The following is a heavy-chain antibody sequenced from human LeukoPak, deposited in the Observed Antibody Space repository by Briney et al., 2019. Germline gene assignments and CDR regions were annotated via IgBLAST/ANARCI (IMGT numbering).Heavy chain of an antibody. V-gene: IGHV3-48*01. CDR2: ISSSSSTI. CDR1: GFTFTSYA. J-gene: IGHJ4*02. D-gene: IGHD2-2*01. Sequence: GGSLRLSCAASGFTFTSYAIHWVRQAPGKGLEWVSYISSSSSTIYYADSVKGRFTISRDNAKNSLYLQMNSLRAEDTAVYYCARDMAGIVVVPAALDYWGQGTLVTVSS. CDR3: ARDMAGIVVVPAALDY.